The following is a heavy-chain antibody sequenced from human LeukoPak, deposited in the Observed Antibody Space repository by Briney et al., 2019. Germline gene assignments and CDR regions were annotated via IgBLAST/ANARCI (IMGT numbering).Heavy chain of an antibody. D-gene: IGHD3-22*01. CDR1: GYSISSGYY. CDR2: IYHSGST. CDR3: ARVGPYYYDSSGTGFDD. Sequence: PSETLSLTCTVSGYSISSGYYWGWIRQPPGEGLEWIGSIYHSGSTYYNPSLKRRVTISVDTSKNQSSLTLSSVTAADTAVYYCARVGPYYYDSSGTGFDDWGQGTLVTVSS. J-gene: IGHJ4*02. V-gene: IGHV4-38-2*02.